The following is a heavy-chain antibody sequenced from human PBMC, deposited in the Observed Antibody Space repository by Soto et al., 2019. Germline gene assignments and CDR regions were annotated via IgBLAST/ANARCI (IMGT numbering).Heavy chain of an antibody. J-gene: IGHJ6*02. CDR2: IIPILGIA. V-gene: IGHV1-69*02. CDR3: ARGGGDCSGGSCYDYGMDV. D-gene: IGHD2-15*01. Sequence: QVQLVQSGAEVKKPGSSVKVSCKASGGTFSSYTISWVRQAPGQGLEWMGRIIPILGIANYAQKFQGRVTITADKXXSXAXXELSSLRSEDTAVYYCARGGGDCSGGSCYDYGMDVWGQGTTVTVSS. CDR1: GGTFSSYT.